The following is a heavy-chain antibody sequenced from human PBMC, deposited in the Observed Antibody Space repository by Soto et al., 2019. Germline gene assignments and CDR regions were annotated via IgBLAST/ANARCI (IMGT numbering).Heavy chain of an antibody. CDR3: ASGAAFYYDTSRY. CDR2: MSPGGNNQ. CDR1: GFTFSSYT. V-gene: IGHV3-30-3*01. D-gene: IGHD3-22*01. J-gene: IGHJ4*01. Sequence: PGGSLRLSCAASGFTFSSYTLHWVRLAPGEGLEWVAVMSPGGNNQYYADSVKGRFTISRDTSKSTLYLQMTSLRPEDTAVYYFASGAAFYYDTSRYWG.